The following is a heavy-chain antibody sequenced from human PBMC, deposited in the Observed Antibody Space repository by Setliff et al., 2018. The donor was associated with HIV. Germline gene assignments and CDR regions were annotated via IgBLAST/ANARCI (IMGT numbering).Heavy chain of an antibody. D-gene: IGHD1-7*01. CDR1: GESFSNYQ. V-gene: IGHV4-34*01. CDR3: ARVRLELRQYWFDS. CDR2: INHSGST. Sequence: SETLSLTCAVYGESFSNYQWSWIRQPPGKGLEWIGEINHSGSTNYNPSLKRRVTLSVDTSKNQFSLKLNSVTAADTAVYYCARVRLELRQYWFDSWGQGSPVTVSS. J-gene: IGHJ5*01.